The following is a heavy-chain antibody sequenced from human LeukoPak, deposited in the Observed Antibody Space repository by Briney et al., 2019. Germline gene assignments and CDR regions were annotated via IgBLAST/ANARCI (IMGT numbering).Heavy chain of an antibody. CDR2: IYYSGST. J-gene: IGHJ3*02. Sequence: SETLSLTCTVSGGSISSGVYYWSWIRQHPGKGLEWIGYIYYSGSTYYNPSLKSQVPISVDTSENQFSLKLSSVTGVDTAVYYCARAAGIEKQLVNIDAFDIWGQGTMVTVSS. CDR3: ARAAGIEKQLVNIDAFDI. D-gene: IGHD6-13*01. CDR1: GGSISSGVYY. V-gene: IGHV4-31*01.